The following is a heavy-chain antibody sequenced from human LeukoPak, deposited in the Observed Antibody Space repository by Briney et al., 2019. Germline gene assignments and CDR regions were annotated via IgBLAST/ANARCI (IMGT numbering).Heavy chain of an antibody. J-gene: IGHJ4*02. V-gene: IGHV3-23*01. CDR2: ISGSGDNT. CDR1: GFTFSSYA. D-gene: IGHD5-18*01. Sequence: GGSLRLSCAASGFTFSSYAMSWVRQAPGKGLEWVSGISGSGDNTYYADSVKGRFTISRDNSKNTLYLQMNSLRAEDTAVYYCAREDAAMVTLDYWGQGTLVTVSS. CDR3: AREDAAMVTLDY.